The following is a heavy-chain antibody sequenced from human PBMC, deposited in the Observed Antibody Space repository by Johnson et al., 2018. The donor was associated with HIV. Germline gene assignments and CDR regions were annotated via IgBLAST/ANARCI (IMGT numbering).Heavy chain of an antibody. J-gene: IGHJ3*02. CDR2: INWNGGST. CDR3: ARAAEYCTNGVCYYAFDI. CDR1: GFPFNDYG. V-gene: IGHV3-20*04. D-gene: IGHD2-8*01. Sequence: EVQLVESGGGVVRPGGSLRLSCVASGFPFNDYGMNWVRQVPGKGLEWVSGINWNGGSTDYADSVKGRFTISRDNAKNSLYLQMNSLRAENTALFYCARAAEYCTNGVCYYAFDICGQGTMVTVSS.